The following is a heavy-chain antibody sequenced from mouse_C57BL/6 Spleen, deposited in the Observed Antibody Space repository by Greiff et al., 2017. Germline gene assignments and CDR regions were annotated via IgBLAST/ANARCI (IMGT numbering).Heavy chain of an antibody. CDR3: ALYYDYDAFDY. D-gene: IGHD2-4*01. CDR1: GYAFSSSW. Sequence: QVQLQQSGPELVKPGASVKISCKASGYAFSSSWMNWVKQRPGKGLEWIGRIYPGDGDTNYNGKFKGKATLTADKSSSTAYMQRSSLTSEDSAVYFCALYYDYDAFDYWGQGTTLTVSS. J-gene: IGHJ2*01. CDR2: IYPGDGDT. V-gene: IGHV1-82*01.